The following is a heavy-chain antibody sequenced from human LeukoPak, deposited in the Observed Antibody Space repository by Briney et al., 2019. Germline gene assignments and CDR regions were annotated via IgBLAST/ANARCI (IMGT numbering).Heavy chain of an antibody. Sequence: GGSLRLSCAASGFIFSSYAMNWVRQAPGKGLEWISYISSGSTTIHYADSVKGRFTISRDNVKNSLYLQMNSLRVEDTAVYYCARYLRSGWSYLDHWGQGTLVTVSS. CDR1: GFIFSSYA. CDR3: ARYLRSGWSYLDH. V-gene: IGHV3-48*04. D-gene: IGHD6-19*01. CDR2: ISSGSTTI. J-gene: IGHJ4*02.